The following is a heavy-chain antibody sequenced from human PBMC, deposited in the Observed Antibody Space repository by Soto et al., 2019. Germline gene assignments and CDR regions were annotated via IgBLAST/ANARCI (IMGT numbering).Heavy chain of an antibody. CDR1: GYTFTSYD. CDR3: ARGMYYDFWSGPGRWFDP. Sequence: ASVKVSCKASGYTFTSYDINWVRQATGQGLEWMGWMNPNSGNTGYAQKFQGRVTMTRNTSISTAYMELSSLRSEDTAVYYCARGMYYDFWSGPGRWFDPWGQGTLVTVSS. D-gene: IGHD3-3*01. CDR2: MNPNSGNT. V-gene: IGHV1-8*01. J-gene: IGHJ5*02.